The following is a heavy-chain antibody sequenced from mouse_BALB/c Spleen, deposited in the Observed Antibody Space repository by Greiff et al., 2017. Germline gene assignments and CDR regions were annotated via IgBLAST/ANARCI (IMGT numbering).Heavy chain of an antibody. CDR2: IDPSDSET. CDR3: ARAGGSGYSMDY. Sequence: QVQLKQPGAELVKPGAPVKLSCKASGYTFTSYWMNGVKQRPGRGLEWIGRIDPSDSETHYNQKFKDKATLTVDKSSSTAYIQLSSLTSEDSAVYYCARAGGSGYSMDYWGQGTSVTVSS. CDR1: GYTFTSYW. D-gene: IGHD3-1*01. J-gene: IGHJ4*01. V-gene: IGHV1-69*02.